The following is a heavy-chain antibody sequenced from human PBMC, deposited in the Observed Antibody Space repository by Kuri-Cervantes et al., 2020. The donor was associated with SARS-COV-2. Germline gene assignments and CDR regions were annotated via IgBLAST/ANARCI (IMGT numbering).Heavy chain of an antibody. Sequence: SLKISCAASGFTFDDYAMHWVRQAPGKGLEWVSGISWNSGSIGYADSVKGRSTISRDNAKNSLYLQMNSLRAEDTALYYCAKDIREQLVGGVGWFDPWGQGTLVTVSS. J-gene: IGHJ5*02. CDR1: GFTFDDYA. V-gene: IGHV3-9*01. CDR2: ISWNSGSI. D-gene: IGHD6-6*01. CDR3: AKDIREQLVGGVGWFDP.